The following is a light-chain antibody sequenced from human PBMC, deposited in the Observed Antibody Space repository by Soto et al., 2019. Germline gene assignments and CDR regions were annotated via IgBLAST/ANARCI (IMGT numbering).Light chain of an antibody. CDR2: AAS. V-gene: IGKV1-27*01. J-gene: IGKJ3*01. Sequence: DIQMTQSPTSLSASVGDRVTITCRASQGIRNFVAWYQQKPGKAPKLLIYAASTLQSGVPSRFSGSGSGRDFTITINSLQPDDVATGSSRKDSSVRVFGPGTKVEIK. CDR1: QGIRNF. CDR3: RKDSSVRV.